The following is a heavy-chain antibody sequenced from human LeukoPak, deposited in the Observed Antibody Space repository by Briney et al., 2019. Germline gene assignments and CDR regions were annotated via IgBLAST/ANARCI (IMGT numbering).Heavy chain of an antibody. CDR3: ARDLLGYCSSTSCYLGY. D-gene: IGHD2-2*01. V-gene: IGHV3-33*01. CDR2: IWYDGSNK. CDR1: GFTFSSYG. J-gene: IGHJ4*02. Sequence: GGSLRLSCAASGFTFSSYGMHWVRQAPGKGLGWVAVIWYDGSNKYYADSVKGRFTISRDNSKNTLYLQMNSLRAEDTAVYYCARDLLGYCSSTSCYLGYWGQGTLVTVSS.